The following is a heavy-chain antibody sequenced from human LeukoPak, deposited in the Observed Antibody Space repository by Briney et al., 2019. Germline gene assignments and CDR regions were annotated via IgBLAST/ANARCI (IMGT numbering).Heavy chain of an antibody. Sequence: PGGSLRLSCAVSGITLSNYGMSWVRQAPGKGLEWVAGISDSGGRTNYADSVKGRFTISRDNPKNTLYLQTNSLRAGDTAVYFCAKRGVVIRVILVGFHKEAYYFDSWGQGALVTVSS. J-gene: IGHJ4*02. D-gene: IGHD3-22*01. V-gene: IGHV3-23*01. CDR1: GITLSNYG. CDR2: ISDSGGRT. CDR3: AKRGVVIRVILVGFHKEAYYFDS.